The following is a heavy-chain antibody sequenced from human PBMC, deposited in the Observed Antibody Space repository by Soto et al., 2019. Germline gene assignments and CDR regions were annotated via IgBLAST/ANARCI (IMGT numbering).Heavy chain of an antibody. CDR2: ISGSGGST. CDR3: AKDLLRYFDWLFGFDY. D-gene: IGHD3-9*01. V-gene: IGHV3-23*01. J-gene: IGHJ4*02. CDR1: GFSFSSYA. Sequence: RLSCAAFGFSFSSYAMSWVRQAPGKGLEWVSAISGSGGSTYYADSVKGRFTISRDNSKNTLYLQMNSLRAEDTAVYYCAKDLLRYFDWLFGFDYWGQGTLVTVSS.